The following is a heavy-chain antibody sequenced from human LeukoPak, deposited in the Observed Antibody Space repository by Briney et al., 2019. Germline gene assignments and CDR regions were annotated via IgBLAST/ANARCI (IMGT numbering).Heavy chain of an antibody. CDR1: GYSISSGYY. CDR2: IYYSGST. J-gene: IGHJ4*02. D-gene: IGHD1-26*01. V-gene: IGHV4-38-2*02. CDR3: ARGGSYYDY. Sequence: SETLSLTCTVSGYSISSGYYWGWIRQPPGKGLEWIGNIYYSGSTYYNPSLNSRVTISVDTSKNQFSLKLSSVTAADTAVYYCARGGSYYDYWGQGTLVTVSS.